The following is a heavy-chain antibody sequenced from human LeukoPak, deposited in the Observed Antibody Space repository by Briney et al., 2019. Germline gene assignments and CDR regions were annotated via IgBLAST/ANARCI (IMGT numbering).Heavy chain of an antibody. Sequence: GGSLRLSRAASGFTFTTYWMHWVRQAPGKGLVWVSRINGDGGSRNYADSVKGRFTISRDNAKNTLYLQMNSLRAEDTAVYYCASASSHRIAAGGDYWGQGTLVTVSS. D-gene: IGHD6-13*01. CDR2: INGDGGSR. V-gene: IGHV3-74*01. CDR1: GFTFTTYW. CDR3: ASASSHRIAAGGDY. J-gene: IGHJ4*02.